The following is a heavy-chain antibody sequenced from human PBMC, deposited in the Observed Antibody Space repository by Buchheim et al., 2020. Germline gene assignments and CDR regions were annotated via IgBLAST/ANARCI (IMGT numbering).Heavy chain of an antibody. D-gene: IGHD4-17*01. J-gene: IGHJ6*02. CDR1: GFTFSSYG. Sequence: QVQLVESGGGVVQPGRSLRLSCAASGFTFSSYGMHWVRQAPGKGLEWVAVISYDGSNKYYADSVKGRFTISRDHSKNTPYPQMNSLRAEDTAVYYCAKDPYDYGDYWYYGMDVWGQGTT. CDR3: AKDPYDYGDYWYYGMDV. V-gene: IGHV3-30*18. CDR2: ISYDGSNK.